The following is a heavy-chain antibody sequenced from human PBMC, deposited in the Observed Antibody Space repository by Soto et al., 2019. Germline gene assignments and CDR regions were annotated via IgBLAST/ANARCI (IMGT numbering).Heavy chain of an antibody. CDR2: IYHSGST. D-gene: IGHD2-2*01. CDR1: GGSISSGGYS. J-gene: IGHJ5*02. V-gene: IGHV4-30-2*01. CDR3: ARVPDR. Sequence: QLQLQESGSGRVKPSQTLSLTCAVSGGSISSGGYSWSWIRQPPGKGLEWIGYIYHSGSTYYNQSLKTRVTISVDRSKNQFSLKLSSVTAADTAVYYCARVPDRWGQGTLVTVSS.